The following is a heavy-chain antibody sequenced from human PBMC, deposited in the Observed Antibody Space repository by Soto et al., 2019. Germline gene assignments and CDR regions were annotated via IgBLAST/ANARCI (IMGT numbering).Heavy chain of an antibody. CDR2: IYYSGST. CDR3: ATQEVGGSYVYTFDP. J-gene: IGHJ5*02. D-gene: IGHD1-26*01. Sequence: KLSETLSLTCTVPGGSIASSSYYWGWIRQPPGKGLEWIGSIYYSGSTYYNPSLKSRVTISVDTSKNQFSLKLSSVTAADTAVYYCATQEVGGSYVYTFDPWGQGTLVTVSS. CDR1: GGSIASSSYY. V-gene: IGHV4-39*01.